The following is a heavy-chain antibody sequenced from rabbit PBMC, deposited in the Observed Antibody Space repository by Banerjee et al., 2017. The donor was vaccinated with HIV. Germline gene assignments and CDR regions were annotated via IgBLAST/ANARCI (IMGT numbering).Heavy chain of an antibody. D-gene: IGHD4-1*01. Sequence: QEQLEESGGDLVKPEGSLTLTCTASAFSFSSSYWICWVRQAPGKGLEWIACIYTGSSDRTYYATWAKGRFTISKTSSTTVTLQMTSLTAADTATYFCARDLAGVIGWNFNLWGQGTLVTVS. CDR1: AFSFSSSYW. CDR3: ARDLAGVIGWNFNL. V-gene: IGHV1S45*01. J-gene: IGHJ4*01. CDR2: IYTGSSDRT.